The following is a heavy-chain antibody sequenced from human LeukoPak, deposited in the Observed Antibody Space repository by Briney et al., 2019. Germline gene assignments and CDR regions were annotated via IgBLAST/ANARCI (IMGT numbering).Heavy chain of an antibody. CDR1: GFTFRSYA. D-gene: IGHD3-22*01. Sequence: GGSLRLSCAASGFTFRSYAMSWVRQAPGKGLEWVSVISGSGGSTYYADSVKGRFTISRDNSKNTLYLQMNSLAAEDTAVHYCAKGSADYYDTSGYYLDYWGQGTLVTVSS. CDR3: AKGSADYYDTSGYYLDY. J-gene: IGHJ4*02. V-gene: IGHV3-23*01. CDR2: ISGSGGST.